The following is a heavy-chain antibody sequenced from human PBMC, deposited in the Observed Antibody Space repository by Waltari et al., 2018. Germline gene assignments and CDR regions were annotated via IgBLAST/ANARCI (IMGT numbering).Heavy chain of an antibody. V-gene: IGHV1-3*01. J-gene: IGHJ4*02. CDR2: INAGNGNT. CDR3: ARDKEGDILTGYLDY. Sequence: QVQLVQSGAAVKKPGASVKVSCKASGSTFTSYAMHWLRQAPGQRLEWMGWINAGNGNTKYSQKFQGRVTITRDTSASTAYMELSSLRSEDTAVYYCARDKEGDILTGYLDYWGQGTLVTVSS. CDR1: GSTFTSYA. D-gene: IGHD3-9*01.